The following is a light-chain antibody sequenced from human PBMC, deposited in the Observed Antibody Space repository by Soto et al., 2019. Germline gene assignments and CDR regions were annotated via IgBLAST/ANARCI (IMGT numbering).Light chain of an antibody. CDR2: GTS. Sequence: EIVLTQSPGTLSLSPGESATLSCRASQSVSSNSLAWYRRNPGQPPSLLIYGTSTRATDIPRRFSGSGSGTDFTLTITRLEPDDFAVYFCQQYGDSPPTFGQGTKVEVK. CDR1: QSVSSNS. V-gene: IGKV3-20*01. CDR3: QQYGDSPPT. J-gene: IGKJ1*01.